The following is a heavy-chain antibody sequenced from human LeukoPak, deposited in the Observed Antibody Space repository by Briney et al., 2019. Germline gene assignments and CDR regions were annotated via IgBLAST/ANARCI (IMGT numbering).Heavy chain of an antibody. D-gene: IGHD4-17*01. CDR1: GGSFSGYY. V-gene: IGHV4-34*01. Sequence: SETLSLTCAVYGGSFSGYYWSRIRQPPGKGLEWIGEINHSGSTNYNPFLKSRVTISVDTSKNQFSLKLSSVTAADTAVYYCARGRDGDYGYTDFDYWGQGTLVTVSS. J-gene: IGHJ4*02. CDR3: ARGRDGDYGYTDFDY. CDR2: INHSGST.